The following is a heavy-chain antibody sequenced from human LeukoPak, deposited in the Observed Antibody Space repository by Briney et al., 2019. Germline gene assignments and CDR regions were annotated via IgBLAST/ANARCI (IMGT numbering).Heavy chain of an antibody. Sequence: PSETLSLTCTVSGGSISSSSYYWGWIRQPPGKGLEWIGSIYYSGSTYYNPSLKSRVTISVDTSKNQFSLKLNSVTAADTAVYYCAREWLSHFDYWGQGTLVTVSS. J-gene: IGHJ4*02. V-gene: IGHV4-39*02. D-gene: IGHD3-22*01. CDR3: AREWLSHFDY. CDR1: GGSISSSSYY. CDR2: IYYSGST.